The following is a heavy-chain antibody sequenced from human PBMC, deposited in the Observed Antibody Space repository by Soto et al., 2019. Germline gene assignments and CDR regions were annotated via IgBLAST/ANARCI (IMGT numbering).Heavy chain of an antibody. D-gene: IGHD2-21*01. Sequence: SETLSLTCAVSGYSISSGYYWGWIRQPPGKGLEWIGSIYHSGSTYYNPSLKSRVTISVDTSKNQFSLKLSSVTAADTAVYYCARATDPLDGYLSWFDPWGQGTLVTVS. J-gene: IGHJ5*02. CDR3: ARATDPLDGYLSWFDP. CDR2: IYHSGST. V-gene: IGHV4-38-2*01. CDR1: GYSISSGYY.